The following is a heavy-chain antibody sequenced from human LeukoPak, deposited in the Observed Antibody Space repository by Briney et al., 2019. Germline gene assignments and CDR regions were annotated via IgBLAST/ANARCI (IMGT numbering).Heavy chain of an antibody. J-gene: IGHJ4*02. Sequence: SEILSLTCTVSGGSISNGGYYWSWIRQPAGKGLEWIGRIYPSGSTDYNPSLKSRVTISMDRSKNQFSLKLSSVTAADTAVYYCARARGSYYGFDYWGQGTLVTVSS. CDR1: GGSISNGGYY. CDR3: ARARGSYYGFDY. CDR2: IYPSGST. V-gene: IGHV4-61*02. D-gene: IGHD1-26*01.